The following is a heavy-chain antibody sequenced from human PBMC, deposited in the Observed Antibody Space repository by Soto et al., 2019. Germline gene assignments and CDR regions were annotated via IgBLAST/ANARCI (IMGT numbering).Heavy chain of an antibody. Sequence: GGSLRLSCTASGFTFGDYAMSWVRQAPGKGLEWVGFIRSKAYGGTTEYAASVKGRFTISRDDSKSIAYLQMNSLKTEDTAVYYCTRFGIYGDFTFDYWGQGTLVTISS. CDR3: TRFGIYGDFTFDY. CDR2: IRSKAYGGTT. V-gene: IGHV3-49*04. J-gene: IGHJ4*02. CDR1: GFTFGDYA. D-gene: IGHD4-17*01.